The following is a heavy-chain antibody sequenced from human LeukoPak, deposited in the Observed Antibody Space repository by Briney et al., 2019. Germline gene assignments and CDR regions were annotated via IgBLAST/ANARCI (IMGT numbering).Heavy chain of an antibody. Sequence: PSETLSLTCTVSGGSMSSYYWSWIRQPPGKGLEWIGYIHYSGLTDCNPSLKSRVTISVDTSKNQFSLKLTSVTAADTAVYYCARQRYFDLWGRGTLVTVSS. CDR3: ARQRYFDL. V-gene: IGHV4-59*08. CDR1: GGSMSSYY. J-gene: IGHJ2*01. CDR2: IHYSGLT.